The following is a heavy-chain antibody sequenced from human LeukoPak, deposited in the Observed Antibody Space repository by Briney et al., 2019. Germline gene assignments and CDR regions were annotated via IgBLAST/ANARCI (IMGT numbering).Heavy chain of an antibody. CDR3: ARRLDSYFAPFDY. D-gene: IGHD5-18*01. V-gene: IGHV4-38-2*01. Sequence: SETLSLTCAVSGYSISSGYYWGWIRQPPGKGLEWIGSIYHSGSTYYNPSLKSRVTISVDTSKNQFSLKLSSVTAADTAVYYCARRLDSYFAPFDYWGQGTLVTVSS. J-gene: IGHJ4*02. CDR2: IYHSGST. CDR1: GYSISSGYY.